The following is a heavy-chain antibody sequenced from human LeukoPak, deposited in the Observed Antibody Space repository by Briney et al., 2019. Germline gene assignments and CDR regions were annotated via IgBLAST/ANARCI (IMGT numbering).Heavy chain of an antibody. D-gene: IGHD3-3*01. CDR1: GFTFSSYG. CDR3: ARDRVPLRFLEWVSGDYYYYYGMDV. CDR2: ISYDGSNK. V-gene: IGHV3-30*03. Sequence: PGRSLRLSCAASGFTFSSYGMHWVRQAPGKGLEWVAVISYDGSNKYYADSVKGRFTISRDNAKNSLYLQMNSLRAEDTAVYYCARDRVPLRFLEWVSGDYYYYYGMDVWGQGTTVTVSS. J-gene: IGHJ6*02.